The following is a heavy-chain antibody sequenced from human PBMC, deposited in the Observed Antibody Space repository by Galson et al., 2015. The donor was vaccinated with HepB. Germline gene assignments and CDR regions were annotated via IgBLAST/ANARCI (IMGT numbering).Heavy chain of an antibody. Sequence: SLRLSCAAPGFTFTTPWMSWVRQAPGKGLEWVANIKQDGSEKFYVDSVKGRFTISRDNAKNSLYLQMNTLRAEDTAMYYCVRGVAEAVVGSFDIWGQGTVVTVSS. J-gene: IGHJ3*02. CDR3: VRGVAEAVVGSFDI. CDR1: GFTFTTPW. D-gene: IGHD6-19*01. V-gene: IGHV3-7*01. CDR2: IKQDGSEK.